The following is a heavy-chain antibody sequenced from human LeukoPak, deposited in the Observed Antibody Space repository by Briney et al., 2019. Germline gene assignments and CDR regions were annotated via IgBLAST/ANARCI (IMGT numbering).Heavy chain of an antibody. Sequence: SETLSLTCAVYGGSFSSYYWSWIRQPPGKGLEWIGEINHSGSTNYNPSLRSRVTISVDTSKNQFSLKLSSVTAADTAVYYCARHLTTVTTAWFDPWGQGTLVTVSS. CDR3: ARHLTTVTTAWFDP. J-gene: IGHJ5*02. V-gene: IGHV4-34*01. D-gene: IGHD4-17*01. CDR2: INHSGST. CDR1: GGSFSSYY.